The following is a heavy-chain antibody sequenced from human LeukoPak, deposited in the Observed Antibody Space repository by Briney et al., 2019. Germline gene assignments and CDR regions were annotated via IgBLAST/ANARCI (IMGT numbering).Heavy chain of an antibody. CDR3: ARSLYYDSSGYYWYFDL. CDR2: TYTSGST. J-gene: IGHJ2*01. CDR1: GGSISSYY. D-gene: IGHD3-22*01. V-gene: IGHV4-4*09. Sequence: SETLSLTCTVSGGSISSYYWSWIRQPPGKGLEWIGYTYTSGSTNYNPSLKSRVTISVDTSKNQFSLKLSSVTAADTAVYYCARSLYYDSSGYYWYFDLWGRGTLVTVSS.